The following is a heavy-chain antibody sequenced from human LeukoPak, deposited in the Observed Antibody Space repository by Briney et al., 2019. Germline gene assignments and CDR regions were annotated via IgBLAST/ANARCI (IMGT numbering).Heavy chain of an antibody. J-gene: IGHJ4*02. D-gene: IGHD5-12*01. V-gene: IGHV4-34*01. Sequence: SETLSLTCAVYGGSFSGYYWSWIRQPPGKGLEWIGEINHSGSINYNPSLKSRVTISVDTSKNQFSLKLSSVTAADTAVYYCARGYGYDGPEFGYWGQGTLVTVSS. CDR1: GGSFSGYY. CDR3: ARGYGYDGPEFGY. CDR2: INHSGSI.